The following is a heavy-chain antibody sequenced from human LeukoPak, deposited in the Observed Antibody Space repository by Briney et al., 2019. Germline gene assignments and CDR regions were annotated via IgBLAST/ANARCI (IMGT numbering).Heavy chain of an antibody. D-gene: IGHD6-13*01. V-gene: IGHV1-2*04. J-gene: IGHJ5*02. Sequence: ASVKVSCKASGYTFTGHYMHWVRQAPGQGLEWMGWINPNSGGTNYAQKFQGWVTMTRDTSISTAYMELSRLRSDDTAVYYCARGYSSSSINWFDPWGQGTLVTVSS. CDR2: INPNSGGT. CDR1: GYTFTGHY. CDR3: ARGYSSSSINWFDP.